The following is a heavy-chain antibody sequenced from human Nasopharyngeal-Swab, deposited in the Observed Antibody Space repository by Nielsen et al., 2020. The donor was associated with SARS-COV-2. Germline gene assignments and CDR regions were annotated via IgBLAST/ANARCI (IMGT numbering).Heavy chain of an antibody. Sequence: ASVKVSCKTSGYTFTAYYMHWVRQAPGQGLEWMGWINPASGVANYAQKFQGRVTMTRDTSISTAYMELSRLRSDDTAVYYCVTWADAFDIWGQGTMVTASS. CDR2: INPASGVA. D-gene: IGHD7-27*01. CDR1: GYTFTAYY. CDR3: VTWADAFDI. V-gene: IGHV1-2*02. J-gene: IGHJ3*02.